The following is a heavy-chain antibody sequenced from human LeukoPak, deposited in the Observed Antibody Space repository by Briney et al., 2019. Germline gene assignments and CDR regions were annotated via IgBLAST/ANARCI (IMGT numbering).Heavy chain of an antibody. D-gene: IGHD4-17*01. CDR1: GFTFSSYS. CDR2: ISSSSTTV. CDR3: AKLYGDAGPFDY. J-gene: IGHJ4*02. V-gene: IGHV3-48*01. Sequence: GGSLRLSCAASGFTFSSYSMNWVRQAPGKGLEWVSYISSSSTTVYYADSVKGRFTISRDNAKNSLYLQMNSLRAEDTAVYYCAKLYGDAGPFDYWGQGTLVTVSS.